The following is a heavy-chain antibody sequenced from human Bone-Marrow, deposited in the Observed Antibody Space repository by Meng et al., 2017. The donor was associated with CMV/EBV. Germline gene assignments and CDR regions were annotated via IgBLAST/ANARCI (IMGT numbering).Heavy chain of an antibody. V-gene: IGHV4-59*01. CDR1: GGSISSYY. CDR3: ARAGGFGSYSGMDV. Sequence: SETLSLTCTVSGGSISSYYWSWIRQPPGKGLEWIGYIHYRGTTNYNPSLRSRVTVSADTSKNQFSLKLTSVTAADTAIYYCARAGGFGSYSGMDVWGQGTTVTVSS. CDR2: IHYRGTT. J-gene: IGHJ6*02. D-gene: IGHD3-10*01.